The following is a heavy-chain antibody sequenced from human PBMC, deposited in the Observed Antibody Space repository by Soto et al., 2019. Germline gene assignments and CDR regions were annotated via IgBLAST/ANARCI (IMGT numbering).Heavy chain of an antibody. CDR1: GFTFSSLW. V-gene: IGHV3-74*01. J-gene: IGHJ4*02. Sequence: EVQLVESGGGLVQPGGSLGLSCAASGFTFSSLWMHWVRQVPGKGLVWVSRIDTEGIGTSYADSVKGRFTISRDNAKNMLYLQMNSLTAEDTGVYYCVRLGGSSEIDYWGQGTLVTVSP. CDR2: IDTEGIGT. CDR3: VRLGGSSEIDY. D-gene: IGHD6-13*01.